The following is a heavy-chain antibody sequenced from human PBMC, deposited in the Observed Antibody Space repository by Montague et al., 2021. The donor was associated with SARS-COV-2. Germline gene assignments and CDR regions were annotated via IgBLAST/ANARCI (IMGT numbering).Heavy chain of an antibody. Sequence: SLSFSASGFTFSSYALHWVRQAPGKGLEWVADISHEGSYKYYADSVKGRFTISGDNSKNTLYLDMNSLRAEDTALYYCARDLESTGYFDPYYYHGMDVWGQGTTVTVSS. V-gene: IGHV3-30*04. CDR3: ARDLESTGYFDPYYYHGMDV. J-gene: IGHJ6*02. D-gene: IGHD3-9*01. CDR2: ISHEGSYK. CDR1: GFTFSSYA.